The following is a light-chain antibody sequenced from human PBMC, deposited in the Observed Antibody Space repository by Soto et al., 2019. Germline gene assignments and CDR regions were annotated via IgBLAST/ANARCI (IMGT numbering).Light chain of an antibody. CDR1: SSDVGGYNY. CDR3: NSYGSTSTRYV. V-gene: IGLV2-14*01. CDR2: EVS. Sequence: QSALTQPASVSGSPGQSITISCTGTSSDVGGYNYVSWYQQHPGKAPKLMIYEVSNRPSGVSNRFSGSKSGNTASLTISGLKAEDEADYFCNSYGSTSTRYVFGTGTKLTVL. J-gene: IGLJ1*01.